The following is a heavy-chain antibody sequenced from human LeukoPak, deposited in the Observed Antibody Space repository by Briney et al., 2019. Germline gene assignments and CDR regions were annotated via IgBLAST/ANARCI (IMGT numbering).Heavy chain of an antibody. J-gene: IGHJ4*02. V-gene: IGHV3-21*01. CDR3: ASMGRYCSSTSCYFPFDY. CDR2: ISSSSSYI. Sequence: GGSLRLSCAASGFTFSSYSMNWVRQAPGKGLEWVSSISSSSSYIYYADSVKGRFTISRDNAKNPLYLQMNSLRAEDTAVYYCASMGRYCSSTSCYFPFDYWGQGTLVTVSS. D-gene: IGHD2-2*01. CDR1: GFTFSSYS.